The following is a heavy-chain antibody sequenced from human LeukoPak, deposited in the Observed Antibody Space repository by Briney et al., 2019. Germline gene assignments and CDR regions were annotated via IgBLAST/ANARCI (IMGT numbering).Heavy chain of an antibody. V-gene: IGHV3-53*01. CDR3: AKDQTFRGSGHYTYFDY. CDR1: GFIVSSNH. J-gene: IGHJ4*02. CDR2: IYSGGNT. Sequence: GGSLRLSCAASGFIVSSNHMSWVRQAPGKGLEWVSVIYSGGNTYYADSVKGRFTISRDNSKNTLYLQMNSLRAEDTAVYYCAKDQTFRGSGHYTYFDYWGQGALVTVSS. D-gene: IGHD2-15*01.